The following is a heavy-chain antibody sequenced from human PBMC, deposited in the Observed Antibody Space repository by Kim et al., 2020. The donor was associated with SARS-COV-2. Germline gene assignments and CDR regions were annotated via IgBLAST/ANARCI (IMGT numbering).Heavy chain of an antibody. CDR2: ISYDGSNK. V-gene: IGHV3-30*18. J-gene: IGHJ4*02. CDR1: GFTFSSYG. Sequence: GGSLRLSCAASGFTFSSYGMHWVRQAPGKGLEWVAVISYDGSNKYYADSVKGRFTISRDNSKNTLYLQMNSLRAEDTAVYYCANGDSGSYSLDYWGQGTLVTVSS. D-gene: IGHD1-26*01. CDR3: ANGDSGSYSLDY.